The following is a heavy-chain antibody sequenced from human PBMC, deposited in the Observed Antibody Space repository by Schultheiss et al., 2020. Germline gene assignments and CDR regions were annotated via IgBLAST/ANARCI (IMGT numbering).Heavy chain of an antibody. CDR1: GFSLSTSGVG. CDR2: IFSNDEK. V-gene: IGHV2-26*01. CDR3: ARTITGTSPAHYYAMDV. Sequence: SGPTLVKPTQTLTLTCTLSGFSLSTSGVGVGWIRQPPGKALEWLAHIFSNDEKSYSTSLKSRLTISKDTSKSQVVLTMTNMDPVDTGTYYCARTITGTSPAHYYAMDVWGQGTTVNVSS. J-gene: IGHJ6*02. D-gene: IGHD1-7*01.